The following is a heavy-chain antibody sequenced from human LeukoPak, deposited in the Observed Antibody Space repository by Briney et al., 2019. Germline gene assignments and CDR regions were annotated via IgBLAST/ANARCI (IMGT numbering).Heavy chain of an antibody. D-gene: IGHD6-19*01. CDR3: ARDDAVAGPFYYYYYYMDV. V-gene: IGHV3-11*04. CDR2: ISAGGTI. Sequence: GGSLRLSCAASGFIFSDYYMSWIRQAPGKGLEWVSYISAGGTIYYADSVKGRFTISRDNAKNSLYLQMNSLRAEDTAVYYCARDDAVAGPFYYYYYYMDVWGKGTTVTVSS. CDR1: GFIFSDYY. J-gene: IGHJ6*03.